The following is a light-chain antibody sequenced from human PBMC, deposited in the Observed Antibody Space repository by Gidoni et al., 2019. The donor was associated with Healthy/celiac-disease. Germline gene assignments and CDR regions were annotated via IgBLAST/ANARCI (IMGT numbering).Light chain of an antibody. V-gene: IGKV1-5*03. CDR2: KAS. CDR1: PSISSW. Sequence: DIQMTQSPSTLSASVGDRVTITCRASPSISSWLAWYQQKPGKAPKLLIYKASSLESGVPSRFSGSGSGTEFTLTISSLQPDDFATYYCQQSGFTFGPGTKVDIK. CDR3: QQSGFT. J-gene: IGKJ3*01.